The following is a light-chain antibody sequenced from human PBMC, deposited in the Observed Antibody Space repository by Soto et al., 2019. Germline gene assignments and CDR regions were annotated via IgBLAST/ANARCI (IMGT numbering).Light chain of an antibody. Sequence: QSALTQPRSVSGSPGQSVTISCTGTSSDVGGYNYVSWYQQHPGKAPKLIMYDVTKRPSGVPDRFSGSKSGNTASLTISGLQAEDEADYYGCSYAGSYTHVFGTGTKLTVL. CDR3: CSYAGSYTHV. V-gene: IGLV2-11*01. J-gene: IGLJ1*01. CDR1: SSDVGGYNY. CDR2: DVT.